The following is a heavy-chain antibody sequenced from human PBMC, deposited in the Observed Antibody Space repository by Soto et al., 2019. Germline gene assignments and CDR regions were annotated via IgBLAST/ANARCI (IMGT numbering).Heavy chain of an antibody. J-gene: IGHJ5*02. D-gene: IGHD2-15*01. V-gene: IGHV1-46*01. CDR1: GYTFTSYY. Sequence: SVKVSCKASGYTFTSYYMHWVRQAPGQGLEWMGIINPSGGSTSYAQKFQGRVTMTRDTSTSTVYMELSSLRSEDTAVYYCARASPSIVVVAAGGFDPWGQGTLVTVSS. CDR2: INPSGGST. CDR3: ARASPSIVVVAAGGFDP.